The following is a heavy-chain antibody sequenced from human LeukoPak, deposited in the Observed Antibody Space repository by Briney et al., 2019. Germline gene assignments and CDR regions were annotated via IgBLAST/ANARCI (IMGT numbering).Heavy chain of an antibody. CDR2: IYSGGST. J-gene: IGHJ6*03. CDR3: AREAGPGYYMDV. CDR1: GFTVSSNY. V-gene: IGHV3-53*01. Sequence: GGSLRLSCAASGFTVSSNYMSWVRPAPGKGLEWVSVIYSGGSTYYADSVKGRFTISRDNSKNTLYLQMNSLRAEDTAVYYCAREAGPGYYMDVWGKGTTVTVSS.